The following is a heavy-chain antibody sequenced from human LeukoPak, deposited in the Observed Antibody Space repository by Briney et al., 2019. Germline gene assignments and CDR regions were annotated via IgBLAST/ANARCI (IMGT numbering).Heavy chain of an antibody. V-gene: IGHV1-2*02. CDR3: ARWIEYYDFWSGYYDH. D-gene: IGHD3-3*01. J-gene: IGHJ5*02. CDR2: INPNSGGT. Sequence: ASVKVSCKASGYTFTGYYMHWVRQAPGQGLEWMGWINPNSGGTNYAQKFQGRVTMTRDTSISTAYMELSRLRSDDTAVYYCARWIEYYDFWSGYYDHWGQGTLVTVSS. CDR1: GYTFTGYY.